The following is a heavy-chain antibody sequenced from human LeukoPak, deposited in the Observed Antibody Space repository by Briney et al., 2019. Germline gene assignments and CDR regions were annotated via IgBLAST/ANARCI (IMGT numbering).Heavy chain of an antibody. V-gene: IGHV1-2*02. CDR3: ARDQGELTFDY. J-gene: IGHJ4*02. Sequence: ASLKLSCKASGYTFTGYYTHCGRQAPRQGLEWMGWINPNRGGTNYAKKFQGRFTMTRDTSISTAYMALTRLRSDDTAVYYCARDQGELTFDYWGQGTLVTVSS. CDR2: INPNRGGT. D-gene: IGHD1-26*01. CDR1: GYTFTGYY.